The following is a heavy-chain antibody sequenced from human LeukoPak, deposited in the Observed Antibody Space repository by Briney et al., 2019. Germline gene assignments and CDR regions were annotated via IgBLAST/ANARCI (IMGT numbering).Heavy chain of an antibody. Sequence: ASVKVSCKASGGTFSSYAISWVRQAPGQGLEWMGRIIPTLGIANYAQKFQGRVTITADKSTSTAYMELSSLRSEDTAVYYCARVFLDYGDYAYYYYGMDVWGQGTTVTVSS. D-gene: IGHD4-17*01. J-gene: IGHJ6*02. CDR3: ARVFLDYGDYAYYYYGMDV. CDR2: IIPTLGIA. CDR1: GGTFSSYA. V-gene: IGHV1-69*04.